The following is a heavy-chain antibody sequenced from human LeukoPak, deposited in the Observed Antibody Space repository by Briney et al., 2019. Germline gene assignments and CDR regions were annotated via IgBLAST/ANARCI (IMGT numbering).Heavy chain of an antibody. J-gene: IGHJ4*02. Sequence: GVSVKVSCKASGYTFTSYGIGWVRQAPGQGLEWMGWISAYNGNTNYAQKLQGRVTMTTDASTSTAYMELRSLRSDDTAVYYCARDRSSNFDYWGQGTLVTVSS. V-gene: IGHV1-18*04. CDR1: GYTFTSYG. CDR3: ARDRSSNFDY. D-gene: IGHD6-19*01. CDR2: ISAYNGNT.